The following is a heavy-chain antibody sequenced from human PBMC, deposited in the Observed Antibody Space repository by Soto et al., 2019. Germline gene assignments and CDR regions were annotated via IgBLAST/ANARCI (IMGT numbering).Heavy chain of an antibody. Sequence: QVQLVESGGGVVQPGRSLRLSCAASGFTFSSYAMHWVRQAPGKGLEWVAVISYDGSNKYYADSVKGRFTISRDNSKNTLYLQMISLRAEDTAVYYCARERFYRSRGYYFDYWGQGTLVTVSS. V-gene: IGHV3-30-3*01. D-gene: IGHD4-4*01. CDR1: GFTFSSYA. CDR3: ARERFYRSRGYYFDY. CDR2: ISYDGSNK. J-gene: IGHJ4*02.